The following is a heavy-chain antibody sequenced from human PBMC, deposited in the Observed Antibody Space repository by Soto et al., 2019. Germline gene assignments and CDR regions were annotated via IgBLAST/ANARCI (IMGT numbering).Heavy chain of an antibody. V-gene: IGHV3-20*04. CDR2: VDWNGLIR. D-gene: IGHD5-18*01. CDR1: GFTYSSYA. J-gene: IGHJ6*02. Sequence: PGGSLRLSCAASGFTYSSYAMSWVRQAPGKGLEWVFGVDWNGLIRGYADSVRGRFTISRDNATNCLYLQMNSLRAEDTALYYCARDQGYQSRLYYYGLDVWGQGTTVTVSS. CDR3: ARDQGYQSRLYYYGLDV.